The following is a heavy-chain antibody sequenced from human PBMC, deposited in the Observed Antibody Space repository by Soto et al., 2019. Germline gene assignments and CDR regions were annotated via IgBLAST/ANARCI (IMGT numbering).Heavy chain of an antibody. J-gene: IGHJ4*02. CDR3: ARDQGIAAAGIDY. CDR2: IWYDGSNK. CDR1: GFTFSSYG. Sequence: QVQLVESGGGVVQPGRSLRLSCAASGFTFSSYGMHWVRQAPGKGLEWVAVIWYDGSNKYYADSVKGRFTISRDNSKNTLYLQRNSLRAEDTAVYYCARDQGIAAAGIDYWGQGTLVTVSS. V-gene: IGHV3-33*01. D-gene: IGHD6-13*01.